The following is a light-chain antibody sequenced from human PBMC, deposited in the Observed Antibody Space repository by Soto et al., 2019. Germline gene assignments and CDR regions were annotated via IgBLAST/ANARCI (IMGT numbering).Light chain of an antibody. CDR1: QSVSIY. J-gene: IGKJ3*01. V-gene: IGKV3-11*01. Sequence: EIVLTQSPATLSLPPGERCTLSCRASQSVSIYLAWYQHKPGQSPRLLIYDASKRAPGIPAMFSGSGSGTDLTLTISSLEPEDFGVYYCQQRSNWVVGPGTQVEIK. CDR3: QQRSNWV. CDR2: DAS.